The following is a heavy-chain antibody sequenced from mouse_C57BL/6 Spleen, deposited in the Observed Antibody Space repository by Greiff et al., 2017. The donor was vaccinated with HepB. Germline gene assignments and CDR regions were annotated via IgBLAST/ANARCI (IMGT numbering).Heavy chain of an antibody. CDR1: GYSITSGYY. V-gene: IGHV3-6*01. CDR2: ISYDGSN. J-gene: IGHJ2*01. Sequence: ESGPGLVKPSQSLSLTCSVTGYSITSGYYWNWIRQFPGTKLEWMGYISYDGSNNYNPSLKNRISITRDTSKNQFFLKLNFVTTEDTATYYCAKYGYDEVDYWGQGTTLTVSS. D-gene: IGHD2-2*01. CDR3: AKYGYDEVDY.